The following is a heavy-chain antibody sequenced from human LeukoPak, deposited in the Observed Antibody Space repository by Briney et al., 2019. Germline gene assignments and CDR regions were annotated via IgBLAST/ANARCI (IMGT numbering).Heavy chain of an antibody. V-gene: IGHV3-30*18. J-gene: IGHJ4*02. CDR2: ISYDGSNK. D-gene: IGHD3-10*01. CDR1: GFTFSNYG. CDR3: AKGYGSGSYSVDY. Sequence: PRRSLRLSCAASGFTFSNYGMHWVRQAPGKGLEWVAFISYDGSNKYYADSVKGRFTISRDNSKNTLYLQMNSLRAEDTAVYYCAKGYGSGSYSVDYWGQGTLFTVTS.